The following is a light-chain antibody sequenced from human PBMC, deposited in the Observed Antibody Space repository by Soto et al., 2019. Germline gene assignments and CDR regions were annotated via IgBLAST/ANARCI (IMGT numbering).Light chain of an antibody. CDR1: CSDVGSYNL. CDR3: CSYAGRSLYV. V-gene: IGLV2-23*02. CDR2: EVS. J-gene: IGLJ1*01. Sequence: QSVLTQPASVSGSPGQTITISCTGTCSDVGSYNLVSWYQQHPGKASKLMIYEVSKRPSGVSKRFSGSKSGNTASLTISGLQAEDEADYSCCSYAGRSLYVFGTETKVTVL.